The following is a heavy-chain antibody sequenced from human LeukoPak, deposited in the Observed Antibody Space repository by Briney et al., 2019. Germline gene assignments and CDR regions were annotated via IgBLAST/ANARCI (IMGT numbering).Heavy chain of an antibody. Sequence: SQTLSLTCTVSGGSISSGGYYWSWIRQHPGKGLEWIGYIYYSGSTYYNPSLKSRVTISVDTSKNQFSLKLSSVTAADTAVYYCARTMLAHYGMDVWGQGTTVIVSS. J-gene: IGHJ6*02. CDR1: GGSISSGGYY. CDR2: IYYSGST. D-gene: IGHD3-16*01. CDR3: ARTMLAHYGMDV. V-gene: IGHV4-31*03.